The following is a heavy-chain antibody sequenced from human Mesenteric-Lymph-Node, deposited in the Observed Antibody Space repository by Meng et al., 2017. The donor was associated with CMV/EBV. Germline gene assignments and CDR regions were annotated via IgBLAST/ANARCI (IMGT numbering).Heavy chain of an antibody. CDR1: GFTFSSYG. Sequence: GESLKISCAASGFTFSSYGMSWVRQAPGKGLEWVSSISSSSSYIYYADSVKGRFTVSRDNAKNSLYLQMNTLRAEDTAVYYCARGRGGDGLLDYWGQGTLVTVSS. CDR2: ISSSSSYI. V-gene: IGHV3-21*01. CDR3: ARGRGGDGLLDY. D-gene: IGHD3-16*01. J-gene: IGHJ4*02.